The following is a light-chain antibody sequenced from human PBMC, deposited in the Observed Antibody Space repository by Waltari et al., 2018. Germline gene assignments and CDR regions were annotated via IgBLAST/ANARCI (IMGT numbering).Light chain of an antibody. J-gene: IGKJ3*01. CDR3: QQLDSYPFT. CDR1: QAIRSY. Sequence: IQLTQSQSSLSASAGDRVTITCRASQAIRSYLAWYQQKPGKAPKVLIYATSTLQSGVPSRFSGSGSGTDFTLTISSLQPEDFATYYCQQLDSYPFTFGPGTKVDIK. V-gene: IGKV1-9*01. CDR2: ATS.